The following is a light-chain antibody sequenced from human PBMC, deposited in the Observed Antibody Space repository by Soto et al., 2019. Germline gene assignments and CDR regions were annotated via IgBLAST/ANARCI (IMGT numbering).Light chain of an antibody. V-gene: IGKV3-15*01. CDR1: QSISSN. Sequence: EIVMTPSPATLSVSPGERATLSCRASQSISSNLGWYQQTPGQAPRLLIFGASTRATGIPARFSGSGSGTEFTLTISSLQSDEFAVYYCQQYLHWPITFGQGTRLEIK. J-gene: IGKJ5*01. CDR3: QQYLHWPIT. CDR2: GAS.